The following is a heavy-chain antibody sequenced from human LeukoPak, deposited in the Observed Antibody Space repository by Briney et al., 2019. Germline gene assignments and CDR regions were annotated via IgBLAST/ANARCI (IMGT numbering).Heavy chain of an antibody. Sequence: PGGSLRLSCAASGFTFSSYAMSWVRQAPGKGLEWVSAISGSGGSTYYADSVKGRFTISRDNSKNTLYLQMNSLRAEDTAVYYCAKDQDSYYYYYYMDVWGKGTTVTVSS. CDR1: GFTFSSYA. V-gene: IGHV3-23*01. D-gene: IGHD3/OR15-3a*01. CDR3: AKDQDSYYYYYYMDV. J-gene: IGHJ6*03. CDR2: ISGSGGST.